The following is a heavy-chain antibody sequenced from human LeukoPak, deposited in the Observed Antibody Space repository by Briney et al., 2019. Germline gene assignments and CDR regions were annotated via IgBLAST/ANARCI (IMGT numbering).Heavy chain of an antibody. V-gene: IGHV3-30*02. Sequence: GGSLRLSCAVSGFTLSSYTMNWVRQAPGKGLEWVAFIRYNGNNQYYADSVKGRFTISRDNSKNTLYLQMNSLKGDDTAVYYCAKDSAFYYIDVWGKGTTVIISS. J-gene: IGHJ6*03. CDR1: GFTLSSYT. CDR3: AKDSAFYYIDV. CDR2: IRYNGNNQ. D-gene: IGHD3-10*01.